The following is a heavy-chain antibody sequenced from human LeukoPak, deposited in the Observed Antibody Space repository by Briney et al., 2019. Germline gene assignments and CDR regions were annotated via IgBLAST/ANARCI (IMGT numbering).Heavy chain of an antibody. D-gene: IGHD5-24*01. CDR2: IYYSGST. CDR3: ASSPMATAPDAFDI. J-gene: IGHJ3*02. Sequence: PSETLSLTCTVSGDSISSSRSYWGWIRQPPGEGLEWIGSIYYSGSTYYNPSLKSRVTISVDTSKNQFSLKLSSVTAADTAVYYCASSPMATAPDAFDIWGQGTMVTVSS. CDR1: GDSISSSRSY. V-gene: IGHV4-39*07.